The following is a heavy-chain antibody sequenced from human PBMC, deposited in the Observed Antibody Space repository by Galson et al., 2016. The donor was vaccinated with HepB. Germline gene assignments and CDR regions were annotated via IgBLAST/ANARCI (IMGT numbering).Heavy chain of an antibody. V-gene: IGHV1-2*06. CDR3: ASSGYSSNLNY. CDR1: GNTFTGDY. D-gene: IGHD3-22*01. J-gene: IGHJ4*02. CDR2: VNPSSGST. Sequence: SVKVSCKASGNTFTGDYLHWVRQAPGQGLEWMGRVNPSSGSTIYAHKFKGRVTMTRDTSIGTAYIELSRLRSDDTAVYYCASSGYSSNLNYWGQGTLVTVSS.